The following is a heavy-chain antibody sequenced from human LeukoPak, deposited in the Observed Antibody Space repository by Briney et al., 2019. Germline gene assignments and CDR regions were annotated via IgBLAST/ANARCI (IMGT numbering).Heavy chain of an antibody. V-gene: IGHV5-51*01. CDR3: AIQIWFGGVLDY. D-gene: IGHD3-10*01. CDR2: LYPGDSDT. J-gene: IGHJ4*02. Sequence: GESPKTPRNSSGYSFTSYWVDLVRQVSRKGLEWMGQLYPGDSDTRHSPSFQGQVTILADKSISTAYLQWSRLKASDTAMYYCAIQIWFGGVLDYWGQGTLVTV. CDR1: GYSFTSYW.